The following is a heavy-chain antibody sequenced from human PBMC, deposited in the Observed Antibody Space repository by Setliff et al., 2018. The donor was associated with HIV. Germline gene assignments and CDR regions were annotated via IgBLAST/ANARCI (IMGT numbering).Heavy chain of an antibody. CDR3: TRGSSGWKYYYYYYMDL. V-gene: IGHV3-7*03. J-gene: IGHJ6*03. D-gene: IGHD6-19*01. CDR1: RFSFRSYW. Sequence: RLSCAASRFSFRSYWMNWVRQAPGKGLAWVASIKQDGSEIYYVDSVKGRFTISRDNARGALFLQMNNLRADDTALYYCTRGSSGWKYYYYYYMDLWGSGTTVTVSS. CDR2: IKQDGSEI.